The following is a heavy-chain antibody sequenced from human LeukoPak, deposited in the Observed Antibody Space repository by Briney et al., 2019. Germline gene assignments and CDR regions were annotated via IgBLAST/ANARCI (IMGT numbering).Heavy chain of an antibody. CDR2: ISSSGSTI. J-gene: IGHJ4*02. V-gene: IGHV3-48*03. Sequence: GGSLRLSCAASGFTFSSYEMNCVRQAPGKGLEWVSYISSSGSTIYYADSVKGRFTISRDNAKNSLYLQMNSLRAEDTAVYYCARPNFRSTSFDYWGQGTLVTVSS. D-gene: IGHD2-2*01. CDR3: ARPNFRSTSFDY. CDR1: GFTFSSYE.